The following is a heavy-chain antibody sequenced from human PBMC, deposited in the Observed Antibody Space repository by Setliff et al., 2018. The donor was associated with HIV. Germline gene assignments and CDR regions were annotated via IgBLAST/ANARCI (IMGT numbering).Heavy chain of an antibody. Sequence: GGSLRLSCAASGFTFSNYGMHWVRQAPGKGLEWVAFIRYTGSNKYYADSVKGRFTISRDNSKNTLYLQMNSLRAEDTAVYYCAKDLGRVDWFDPWGQGTLVTVSS. D-gene: IGHD1-26*01. CDR3: AKDLGRVDWFDP. J-gene: IGHJ5*02. CDR2: IRYTGSNK. CDR1: GFTFSNYG. V-gene: IGHV3-30*02.